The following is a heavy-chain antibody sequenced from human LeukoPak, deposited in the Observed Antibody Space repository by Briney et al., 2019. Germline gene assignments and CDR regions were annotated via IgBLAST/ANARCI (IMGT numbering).Heavy chain of an antibody. CDR3: AKANTVGYTYSFN. CDR2: ISGSGGST. CDR1: GGSFRSYD. J-gene: IGHJ4*02. Sequence: GGSLRLSCAVSGGSFRSYDMSWGRQAPGKGVEWVSAISGSGGSTFYTDSVKSRVTISRDKSKNTLSLQITSLRAEDTAVYNGAKANTVGYTYSFNWGQRTPVTVSS. V-gene: IGHV3-23*01. D-gene: IGHD5-18*01.